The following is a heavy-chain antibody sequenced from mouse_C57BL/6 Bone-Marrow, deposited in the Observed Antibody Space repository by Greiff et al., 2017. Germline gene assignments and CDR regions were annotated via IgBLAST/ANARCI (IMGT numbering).Heavy chain of an antibody. D-gene: IGHD1-1*01. CDR3: ARHHPITTVVARPFAY. CDR1: GFTFSSYG. V-gene: IGHV5-6*02. J-gene: IGHJ3*01. Sequence: EVKLVESGGDLVKPGGSLKLSCAASGFTFSSYGMSWVRQTPDKRLEWVATISSGGSYTYYPDSVKGRFTISRDNAKNTLYLQMSSLKSEDTAMYYCARHHPITTVVARPFAYWGQGTLVTVSA. CDR2: ISSGGSYT.